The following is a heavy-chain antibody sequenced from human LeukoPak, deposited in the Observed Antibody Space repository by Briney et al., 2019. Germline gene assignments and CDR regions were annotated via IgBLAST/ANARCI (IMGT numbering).Heavy chain of an antibody. CDR2: ISGSGGST. Sequence: PGGSLRLSCAASGFTFSSYAMSWVRQAPGKGLEWVSAISGSGGSTYYADTVKGRFTISRDNSKNTLYLQMNSLRAEDTAVYYCAKAYSGYDADWYFDLWGRGTLVTVSS. J-gene: IGHJ2*01. CDR1: GFTFSSYA. D-gene: IGHD5-12*01. CDR3: AKAYSGYDADWYFDL. V-gene: IGHV3-23*01.